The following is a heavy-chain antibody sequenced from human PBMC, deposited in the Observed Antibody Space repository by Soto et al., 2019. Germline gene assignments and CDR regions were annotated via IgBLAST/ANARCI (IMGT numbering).Heavy chain of an antibody. CDR2: ISYDGSNK. D-gene: IGHD1-26*01. CDR3: SSGSPVSFDY. Sequence: QVQLVESGGGVVHPGRSLRLSCAASGFTFSSHGMHWVRQAPGKGLEWVAVISYDGSNKYYADSVKGRFTISRDNSKNTLYLQMNSLRAEDTAVYYCSSGSPVSFDYWGQGTLVTVSS. V-gene: IGHV3-30*03. J-gene: IGHJ4*02. CDR1: GFTFSSHG.